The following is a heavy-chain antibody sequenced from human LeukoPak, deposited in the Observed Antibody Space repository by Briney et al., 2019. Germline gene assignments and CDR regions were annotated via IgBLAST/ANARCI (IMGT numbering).Heavy chain of an antibody. D-gene: IGHD3-16*02. J-gene: IGHJ6*03. CDR1: GFTFDDYG. CDR3: ARRESSYQNYYYYYHMDV. CDR2: INWNGDST. V-gene: IGHV3-20*04. Sequence: GGSLRLSCAASGFTFDDYGMSWVRQAPGKGLEWVSDINWNGDSTGYADSVKGRFTISRDNAKNSLYLQMNSLRAEDTALYYCARRESSYQNYYYYYHMDVWGKGTTVTISS.